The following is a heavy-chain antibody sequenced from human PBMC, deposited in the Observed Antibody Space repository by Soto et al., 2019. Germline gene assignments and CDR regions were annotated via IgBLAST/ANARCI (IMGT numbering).Heavy chain of an antibody. D-gene: IGHD4-17*01. J-gene: IGHJ4*02. CDR2: IKQDGSEK. CDR1: GFTFSSYW. Sequence: EVQLVESGGGLVQPGGSLRLSCAASGFTFSSYWMSWVRQAPGKGLEWVVNIKQDGSEKYYVDSVKGRFTISRDNAKNSLYLQMNSLRADDTAVYYCARNDGDYAPIFGFAFDYWGQGTLVTVSS. CDR3: ARNDGDYAPIFGFAFDY. V-gene: IGHV3-7*01.